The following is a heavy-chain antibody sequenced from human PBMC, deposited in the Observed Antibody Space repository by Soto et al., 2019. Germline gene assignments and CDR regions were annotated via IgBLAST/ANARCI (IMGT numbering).Heavy chain of an antibody. V-gene: IGHV3-23*01. CDR1: GFTFSNYA. CDR3: ARGLPYYDSLMAFAI. J-gene: IGHJ3*02. Sequence: GGSLRLSCAASGFTFSNYAMSWVRQAPGKGLEWVSVISGSGGSTYYTDSVKGRFTISRDNSKNTVSLQMNSLRAEDTAVYYCARGLPYYDSLMAFAIWGQGTMVTVSS. D-gene: IGHD3-22*01. CDR2: ISGSGGST.